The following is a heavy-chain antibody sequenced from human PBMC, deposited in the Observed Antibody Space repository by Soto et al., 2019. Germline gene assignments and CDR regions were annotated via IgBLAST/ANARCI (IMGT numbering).Heavy chain of an antibody. J-gene: IGHJ4*02. D-gene: IGHD6-13*01. CDR3: ARGGAPGVIAAAGPSFDY. CDR1: GGSISSYY. Sequence: SETLSLTCTVSGGSISSYYWSWIRQPPGKGLEWIGYIYYSGSTNYNPSLKSRVTISVDTTKNQFSLKLSSVTAADTAVYYCARGGAPGVIAAAGPSFDYWGQGTLVTVSS. CDR2: IYYSGST. V-gene: IGHV4-59*08.